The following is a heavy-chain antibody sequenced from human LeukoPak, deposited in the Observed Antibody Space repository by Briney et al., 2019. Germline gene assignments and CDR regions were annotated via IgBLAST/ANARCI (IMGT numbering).Heavy chain of an antibody. Sequence: SVKVSCKASEGTFSSYAISWVGQAPGQGLEWMGRIIPIFGTANYAQKFQGRVTITTDESTSTAYMELSSLRSEDTAVYYCASAGVGATTSDAFDIWGQGTMVTVSS. D-gene: IGHD1-26*01. CDR1: EGTFSSYA. V-gene: IGHV1-69*05. CDR2: IIPIFGTA. CDR3: ASAGVGATTSDAFDI. J-gene: IGHJ3*02.